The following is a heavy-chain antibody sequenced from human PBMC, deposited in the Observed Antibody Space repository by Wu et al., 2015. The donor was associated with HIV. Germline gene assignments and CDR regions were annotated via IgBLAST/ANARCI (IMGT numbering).Heavy chain of an antibody. Sequence: QVQLVQSGAEVKKPGASVKLSCKASGYTFTDYYIHWMRQAPGQGLEWMGIINPSGGSTSHAQKFQGRVTMTRDTSTSTVYMELSSLRSEDTAVYYCARSKGRIVGXTAYYFDYWGQGTLVTVSS. CDR1: GYTFTDYY. CDR3: ARSKGRIVGXTAYYFDY. D-gene: IGHD1-26*01. V-gene: IGHV1-46*01. J-gene: IGHJ4*02. CDR2: INPSGGST.